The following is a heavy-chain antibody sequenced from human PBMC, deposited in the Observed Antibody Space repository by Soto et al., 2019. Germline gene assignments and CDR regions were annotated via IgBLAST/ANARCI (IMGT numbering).Heavy chain of an antibody. V-gene: IGHV1-46*01. J-gene: IGHJ4*02. Sequence: QVQVVQSGAEVRKPGASVKVSCTSSGYTFTSYYMNWVRQAPGQGLEWMGLINPSGGTTSYAQMFQVRVTMTRVASTSTVYMELSSLRSDDTAVYYGARGSQGSSGWYSADYWGQGTPVPVSS. CDR1: GYTFTSYY. CDR3: ARGSQGSSGWYSADY. CDR2: INPSGGTT. D-gene: IGHD6-19*01.